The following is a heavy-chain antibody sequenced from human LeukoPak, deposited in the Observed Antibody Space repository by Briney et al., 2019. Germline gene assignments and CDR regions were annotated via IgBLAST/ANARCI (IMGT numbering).Heavy chain of an antibody. Sequence: SETLSLTCTVSGYSISSGYYWGWIRQPPGKGLEWIGSIYHSGSTYYNPSLKSRVTISVDTSKNQFSLKLSSVTAADTAVYYCAREGTAANYYDSSGYYYPFDYWGQGTLVTVSS. CDR1: GYSISSGYY. V-gene: IGHV4-38-2*02. D-gene: IGHD3-22*01. CDR3: AREGTAANYYDSSGYYYPFDY. J-gene: IGHJ4*02. CDR2: IYHSGST.